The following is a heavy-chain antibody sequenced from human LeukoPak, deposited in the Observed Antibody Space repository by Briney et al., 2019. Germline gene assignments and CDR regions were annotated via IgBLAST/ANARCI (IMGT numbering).Heavy chain of an antibody. J-gene: IGHJ3*02. D-gene: IGHD1-7*01. Sequence: PSETLSLTCTVSGGSISSSSYYWGWIRQPPGKGLEWIGSIYYSGSTYYNPSLKSRVTISVDTSKNQFSLKLSSVTAADTAVYYRARRYNWNYGLNAFDIWGQGTMVTVSS. V-gene: IGHV4-39*01. CDR2: IYYSGST. CDR1: GGSISSSSYY. CDR3: ARRYNWNYGLNAFDI.